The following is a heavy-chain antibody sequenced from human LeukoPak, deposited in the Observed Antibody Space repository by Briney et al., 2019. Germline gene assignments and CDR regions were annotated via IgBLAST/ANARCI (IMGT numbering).Heavy chain of an antibody. CDR1: GFTFSSYG. CDR2: IRYDGSNK. J-gene: IGHJ4*02. Sequence: GASLRLSCAAAGFTFSSYGMHWVRQAPGKGLEWVAFIRYDGSNKYYADSVKGRFTISRDNSKNTLYLQMNSLRAEDTAVYYCATDVGFGANNSDYRGQGTLVTVSS. D-gene: IGHD3-10*01. CDR3: ATDVGFGANNSDY. V-gene: IGHV3-30*02.